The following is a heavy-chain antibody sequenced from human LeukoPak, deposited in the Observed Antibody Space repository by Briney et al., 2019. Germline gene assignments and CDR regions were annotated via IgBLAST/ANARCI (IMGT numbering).Heavy chain of an antibody. J-gene: IGHJ3*02. CDR1: GGTFSSYT. CDR3: AREYGSPYYYDSSGYYSPYFDI. CDR2: IIPILCIA. Sequence: ASVKVSCKASGGTFSSYTISWVRQAPGQGLDWMGRIIPILCIANYAQKFQGRVTITADKSTSTAYMELSSLRSEDTAVYYCAREYGSPYYYDSSGYYSPYFDIWGQGTMVTVSS. V-gene: IGHV1-69*02. D-gene: IGHD3-22*01.